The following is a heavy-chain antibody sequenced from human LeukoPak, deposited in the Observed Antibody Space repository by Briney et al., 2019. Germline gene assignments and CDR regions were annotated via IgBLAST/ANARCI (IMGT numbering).Heavy chain of an antibody. V-gene: IGHV1-18*01. J-gene: IGHJ4*02. CDR1: GYTFTSYG. CDR3: ARDVAPYYDSSGYYLYFDY. Sequence: ASVKVSCKASGYTFTSYGISWVRQAPGQGLEWMEWISAYNGNTNYAQKPQGRVTMTTDTSTSTAYMELRSLRSDDTAVYYCARDVAPYYDSSGYYLYFDYWGQGTLVTVSS. D-gene: IGHD3-22*01. CDR2: ISAYNGNT.